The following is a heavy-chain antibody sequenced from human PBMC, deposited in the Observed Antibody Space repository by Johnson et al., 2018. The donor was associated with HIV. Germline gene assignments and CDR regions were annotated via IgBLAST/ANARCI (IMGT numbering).Heavy chain of an antibody. V-gene: IGHV3-23*04. D-gene: IGHD1-26*01. CDR3: AKVQGSYAPPLDAFDI. CDR2: ISGSGGSA. CDR1: GFTFSSYA. Sequence: VQLVESGGGLVQPGGSLRLSCAASGFTFSSYAMSWVRQAPGKGLEWVSAISGSGGSAYSADPVKGRFANSRDNSKNTLYLQRNSLRAEDTAVYYCAKVQGSYAPPLDAFDIWGQGTMVTVSS. J-gene: IGHJ3*02.